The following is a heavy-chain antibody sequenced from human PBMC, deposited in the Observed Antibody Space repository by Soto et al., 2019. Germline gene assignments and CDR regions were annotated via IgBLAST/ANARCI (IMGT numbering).Heavy chain of an antibody. Sequence: EVQLVESGGGLVQPGGSLRLSCAASGFTVSTYYMSWVRQAPGKGLEWVSVIYSAGSADFAASVKGRFTVSRDNSQNTLYLQMSSLRAEDTAVYYCARVPSGSYHYFDFLGQGNLVTLSS. CDR3: ARVPSGSYHYFDF. J-gene: IGHJ4*02. CDR2: IYSAGSA. V-gene: IGHV3-66*01. D-gene: IGHD6-13*01. CDR1: GFTVSTYY.